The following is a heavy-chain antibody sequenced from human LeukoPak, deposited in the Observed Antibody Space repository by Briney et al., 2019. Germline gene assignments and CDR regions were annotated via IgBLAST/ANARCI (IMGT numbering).Heavy chain of an antibody. D-gene: IGHD6-6*01. J-gene: IGHJ6*03. CDR1: GGSSSGYY. CDR2: INHSGST. Sequence: SETLSLTCAVYGGSSSGYYWSWIRQPPGKGLEWIGEINHSGSTNYNPSLKSRVTISVDTSKNQFSLKLSSVTAADTAVYYCARVAARPDYYYYYYMDVWGKGTTVTVSS. V-gene: IGHV4-34*01. CDR3: ARVAARPDYYYYYYMDV.